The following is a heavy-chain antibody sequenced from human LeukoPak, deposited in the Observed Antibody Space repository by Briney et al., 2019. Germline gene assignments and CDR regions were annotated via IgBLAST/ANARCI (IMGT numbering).Heavy chain of an antibody. Sequence: SETLSLTCAVYGGSFSDYYWSWIRQPPGKGLEWIGEINHSGSTNYNPSLKSRVTISVDTSKNQFSLKLSSVTAADTAVYYCARDSGAGAFRNDAFDIWGQGTMVTVSS. CDR3: ARDSGAGAFRNDAFDI. V-gene: IGHV4-34*01. CDR2: INHSGST. CDR1: GGSFSDYY. D-gene: IGHD1-26*01. J-gene: IGHJ3*02.